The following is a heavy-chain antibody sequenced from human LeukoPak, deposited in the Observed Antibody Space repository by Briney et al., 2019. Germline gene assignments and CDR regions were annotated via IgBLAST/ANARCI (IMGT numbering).Heavy chain of an antibody. CDR3: AEDVVVVVAAKPGI. V-gene: IGHV3-23*01. CDR2: ISDSGDST. Sequence: EGSLRLSCAASGFTFSTYAMSWVRQAPGKGLEWVSSISDSGDSTYYVDSVKGRFTISRDNSKNALYLQMNSLRADDTAVYYCAEDVVVVVAAKPGIWGQGTLVTVSS. CDR1: GFTFSTYA. D-gene: IGHD2-15*01. J-gene: IGHJ4*02.